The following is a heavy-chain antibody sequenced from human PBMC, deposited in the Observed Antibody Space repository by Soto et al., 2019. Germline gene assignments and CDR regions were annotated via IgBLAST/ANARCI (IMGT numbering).Heavy chain of an antibody. CDR3: ARDGGYSYGYYGMDV. CDR1: GFTVSGNH. CDR2: IYGGGST. Sequence: EVQQVESGGGLIQPGGSLRLSCAASGFTVSGNHMSWVRQAPGKGLEWVTVIYGGGSTYYAASVKGRFTISRDNSKNTLYLQMNSLRDEDTAVYYCARDGGYSYGYYGMDVWGQGTTVTVSS. D-gene: IGHD5-18*01. J-gene: IGHJ6*02. V-gene: IGHV3-53*01.